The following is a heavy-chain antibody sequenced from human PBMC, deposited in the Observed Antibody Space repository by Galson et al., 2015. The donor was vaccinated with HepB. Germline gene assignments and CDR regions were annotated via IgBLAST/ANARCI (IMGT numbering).Heavy chain of an antibody. CDR3: ARDYTLGASVYYFDN. D-gene: IGHD2/OR15-2a*01. CDR1: GFTFSNYW. V-gene: IGHV3-7*03. CDR2: IKQDGSGK. Sequence: SLRLSCAASGFTFSNYWMSWVRQAPGKGLEWVANIKQDGSGKYYVDSVKGRFTISRDNAKNSLYLQMNSLRAEDTAVYYCARDYTLGASVYYFDNWGQGTLVTVSS. J-gene: IGHJ4*02.